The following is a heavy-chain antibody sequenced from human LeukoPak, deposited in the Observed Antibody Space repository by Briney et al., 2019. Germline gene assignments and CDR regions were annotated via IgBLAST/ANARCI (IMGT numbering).Heavy chain of an antibody. CDR3: AREGDSSSWYYYYYYMDV. Sequence: GGSLRLSCAASGFTVRNNYTSWVRQAPGKGLEYVSAISSNGGSTYYANSVKGRFTISRDNSKNTLYLQMGSLRAEDMAVYYCAREGDSSSWYYYYYYMDVWGKGTTVTVSS. D-gene: IGHD6-13*01. V-gene: IGHV3-64*01. J-gene: IGHJ6*03. CDR1: GFTVRNNY. CDR2: ISSNGGST.